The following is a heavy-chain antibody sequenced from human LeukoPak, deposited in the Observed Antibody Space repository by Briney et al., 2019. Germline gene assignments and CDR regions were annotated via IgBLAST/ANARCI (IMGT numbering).Heavy chain of an antibody. CDR1: GGSISSSNW. CDR3: ARRAYGDYGNYYYYYYMDV. Sequence: PSETLSLTCAVSGGSISSSNWWSWVRQPPGKGLEWIGEIYHSGSTNYNPSLKSRVTISVDKSKNQFSLKLSSVTAADTAVYYCARRAYGDYGNYYYYYYMDVWGKGTTVTVSS. CDR2: IYHSGST. D-gene: IGHD4-17*01. V-gene: IGHV4-4*02. J-gene: IGHJ6*03.